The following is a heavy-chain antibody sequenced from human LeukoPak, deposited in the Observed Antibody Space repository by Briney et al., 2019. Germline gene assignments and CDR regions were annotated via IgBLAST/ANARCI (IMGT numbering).Heavy chain of an antibody. V-gene: IGHV3-74*01. CDR3: ARGRGPYGWFDP. J-gene: IGHJ5*02. CDR1: GFTSSSYW. Sequence: PGRSLRLSCAASGFTSSSYWMHWVRQAPGKGLVWVSRINSDGGSINYADSVKGRFTISRDNAKNTLYLQMNSLRAEDAAVYYCARGRGPYGWFDPWGQGTLVTVSS. CDR2: INSDGGSI. D-gene: IGHD3-10*01.